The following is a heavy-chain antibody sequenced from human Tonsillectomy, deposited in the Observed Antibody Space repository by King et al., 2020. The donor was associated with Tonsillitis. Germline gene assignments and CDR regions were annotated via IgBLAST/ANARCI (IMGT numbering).Heavy chain of an antibody. J-gene: IGHJ3*02. CDR2: ISYDGSNK. Sequence: QLVQSGGGVVQPGRSLRLSCAASGFTFSSYAMHWVRQAPGKGLEWVAVISYDGSNKYYADSVKGRFTISRDNSKNTLYLQMNSLRVEDTAVYYCARDYGGDVGAFDIWGQGTMVTVSS. D-gene: IGHD5-24*01. CDR1: GFTFSSYA. CDR3: ARDYGGDVGAFDI. V-gene: IGHV3-30*04.